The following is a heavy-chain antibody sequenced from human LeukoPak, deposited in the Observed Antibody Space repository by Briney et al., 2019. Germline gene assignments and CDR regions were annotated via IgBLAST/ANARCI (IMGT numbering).Heavy chain of an antibody. D-gene: IGHD4-17*01. CDR2: IIPIFGTA. J-gene: IGHJ5*02. V-gene: IGHV1-69*06. CDR1: GYTFTSYY. CDR3: ARIGLGTVTNNWFDP. Sequence: GASVKVSCKASGYTFTSYYMHWVRQAPGQGLEWMGGIIPIFGTANYAQKFQGRVTITADKSTSTAYMELSSLRSEDTAVYYCARIGLGTVTNNWFDPWGQGTLVTVSS.